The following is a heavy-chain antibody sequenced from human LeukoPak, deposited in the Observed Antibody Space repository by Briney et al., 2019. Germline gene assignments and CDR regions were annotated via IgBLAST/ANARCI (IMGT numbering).Heavy chain of an antibody. CDR2: ISAYNGNT. CDR3: ARKHDYGDYPNDSFDV. D-gene: IGHD4-17*01. V-gene: IGHV1-18*01. CDR1: GYTFTSYG. Sequence: PGASVKVSCKASGYTFTSYGISWVRQAPGQGLEWMGWISAYNGNTNYAQKLQGRVTTTTDTSTSTAYMELRSLRSDDTAVYYCARKHDYGDYPNDSFDVWGQGTMVTVSS. J-gene: IGHJ3*01.